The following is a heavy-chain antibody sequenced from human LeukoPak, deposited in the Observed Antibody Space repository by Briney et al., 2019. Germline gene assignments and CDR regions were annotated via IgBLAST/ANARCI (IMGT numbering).Heavy chain of an antibody. CDR3: ARRERGTSSWYLGYYYYYMDV. D-gene: IGHD6-13*01. V-gene: IGHV1-2*02. CDR2: INPNSGGT. J-gene: IGHJ6*03. Sequence: ASVKVSCKASGYTFTGYYTHWVRQAPGQGLEWMGWINPNSGGTNYAQKFQGRVTMTTDTSTSTAYMELRSLRSDDTAVYYCARRERGTSSWYLGYYYYYMDVWGKGTTVTVSS. CDR1: GYTFTGYY.